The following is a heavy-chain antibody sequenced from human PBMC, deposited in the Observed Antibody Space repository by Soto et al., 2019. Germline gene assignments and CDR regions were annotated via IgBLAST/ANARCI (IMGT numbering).Heavy chain of an antibody. J-gene: IGHJ4*02. CDR1: GFTFSNYI. D-gene: IGHD5-18*01. V-gene: IGHV3-21*01. Sequence: LTGSYPPSGFTFSNYILTRVRQAPGKGLEWVSSISSSSSYIYYADSVKGRFTISRDNAKNSLYLQMNSLRAEDTAVYYCARDQPGYSYGYGLGDWGQGP. CDR3: ARDQPGYSYGYGLGD. CDR2: ISSSSSYI.